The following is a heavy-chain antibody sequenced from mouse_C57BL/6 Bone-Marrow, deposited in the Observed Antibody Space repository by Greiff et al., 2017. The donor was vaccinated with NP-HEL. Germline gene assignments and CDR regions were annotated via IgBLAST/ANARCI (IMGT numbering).Heavy chain of an antibody. CDR2: IDPSDSYT. D-gene: IGHD1-1*02. V-gene: IGHV1-59*01. Sequence: VQLQQPGAELVRPGTSVKLSCKASGYTFTSYWMHWVKQRPGQGLEWIGVIDPSDSYTNYNQQFKGKATLTVDTSSSTAYMQLSSLTSEDSAVYYCARENYDYDAMDYWGQGTSVTVSS. CDR1: GYTFTSYW. CDR3: ARENYDYDAMDY. J-gene: IGHJ4*01.